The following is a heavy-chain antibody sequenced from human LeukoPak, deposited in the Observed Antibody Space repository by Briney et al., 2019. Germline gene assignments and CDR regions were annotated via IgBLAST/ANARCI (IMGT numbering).Heavy chain of an antibody. CDR2: IHISGST. D-gene: IGHD1-1*01. CDR1: GGSISSYY. CDR3: ARDKGGTDFDY. J-gene: IGHJ4*02. V-gene: IGHV4-4*07. Sequence: PSETLSLTCTVSGGSISSYYWSWIRQPPGKGLEWIGRIHISGSTKYNPSLKSRVTMSVDTSKNQFSLKLRSVTAADTAVFYCARDKGGTDFDYWGQGTLVTVSS.